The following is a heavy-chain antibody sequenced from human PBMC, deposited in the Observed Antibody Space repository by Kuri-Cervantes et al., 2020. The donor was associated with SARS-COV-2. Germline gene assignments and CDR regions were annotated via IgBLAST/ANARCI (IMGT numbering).Heavy chain of an antibody. V-gene: IGHV4-39*01. D-gene: IGHD4-23*01. CDR2: IYYSGST. Sequence: ESLKISCTVSGASISSSSYYWGWIRQPPGKGLEWIGSIYYSGSTYYNPSLKSRVTISADTSKNQFSLKLSSVTAADTAVYYCARSGDYGGYYFDYWGQGTLVTVSS. CDR1: GASISSSSYY. CDR3: ARSGDYGGYYFDY. J-gene: IGHJ4*02.